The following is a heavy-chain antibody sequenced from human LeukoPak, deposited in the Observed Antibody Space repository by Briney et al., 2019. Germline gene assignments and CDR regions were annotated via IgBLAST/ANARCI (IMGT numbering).Heavy chain of an antibody. CDR3: ARGQTTVAPHYYYYYMDV. CDR2: INHSGNT. V-gene: IGHV4-34*01. Sequence: SETLSLTCAVYGGSFSGYYWSWIRQPPGKGLEWIGEINHSGNTNYNPSLKSRVTISVDTSKKHFSLKLSSVTAADTAVYYCARGQTTVAPHYYYYYMDVWGKGTTVTVSS. CDR1: GGSFSGYY. J-gene: IGHJ6*03. D-gene: IGHD4-11*01.